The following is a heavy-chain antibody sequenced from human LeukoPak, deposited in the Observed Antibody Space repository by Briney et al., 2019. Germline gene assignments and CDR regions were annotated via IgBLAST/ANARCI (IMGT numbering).Heavy chain of an antibody. Sequence: SETLSLTCAVSGGSISTYYWSWIRQPPGKGLEWIGYIYYSGSTSYNPSLKSRITISVDTFKNQFSLKLSSVTAADTAVYYCARDTGVVVGYFQHWGQGTLVTVSS. V-gene: IGHV4-59*01. D-gene: IGHD2-15*01. CDR2: IYYSGST. J-gene: IGHJ1*01. CDR1: GGSISTYY. CDR3: ARDTGVVVGYFQH.